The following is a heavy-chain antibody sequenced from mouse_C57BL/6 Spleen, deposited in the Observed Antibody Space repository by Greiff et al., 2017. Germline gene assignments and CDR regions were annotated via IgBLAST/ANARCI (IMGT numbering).Heavy chain of an antibody. D-gene: IGHD2-3*01. CDR3: ASGYYGYYAMDY. Sequence: QVQLQQPGTELVKPGASVKLSCKASGYTFTSYWMPWVKQTPGQGLEWIGNINPSNGGTNYNEKFKSKATLTVDKSSSTAYMQLSRLTSEDSAVYYCASGYYGYYAMDYWGQGTSVTVSS. CDR1: GYTFTSYW. V-gene: IGHV1-53*01. CDR2: INPSNGGT. J-gene: IGHJ4*01.